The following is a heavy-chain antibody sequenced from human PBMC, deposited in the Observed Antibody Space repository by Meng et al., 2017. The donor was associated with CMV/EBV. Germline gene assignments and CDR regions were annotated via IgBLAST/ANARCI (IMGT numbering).Heavy chain of an antibody. CDR1: GSTFSSYS. Sequence: LTCAASGSTFSSYSMNCVRQAPGKGLEWVSSISSSSSYIYYADSVKGRFTISRDNAKNSLYLQMNSLRAEDTAVYYCAAYCSSTSCYIWGQGTLVTVSS. CDR2: ISSSSSYI. D-gene: IGHD2-2*02. CDR3: AAYCSSTSCYI. V-gene: IGHV3-21*01. J-gene: IGHJ4*02.